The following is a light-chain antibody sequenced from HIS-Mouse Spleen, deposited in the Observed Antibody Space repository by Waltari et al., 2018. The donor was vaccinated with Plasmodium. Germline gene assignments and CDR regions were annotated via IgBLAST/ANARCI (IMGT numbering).Light chain of an antibody. V-gene: IGLV3-19*01. CDR2: GKN. Sequence: SSELTQDPAVSVALGQTVRITCQGDSLRSYYASWYQQKPGQAPVLVIYGKNNRPSGIPDRFYGSSSGNTAFLTITGAQAEDEADYYCNSRDSSGNHLGVVFGGGTKLTVL. CDR3: NSRDSSGNHLGVV. CDR1: SLRSYY. J-gene: IGLJ2*01.